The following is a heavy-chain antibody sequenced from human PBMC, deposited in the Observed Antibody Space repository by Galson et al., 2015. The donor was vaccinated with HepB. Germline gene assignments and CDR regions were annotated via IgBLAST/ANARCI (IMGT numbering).Heavy chain of an antibody. CDR1: GYTFTSYG. Sequence: SVKVSCKASGYTFTSYGISWVRQAPGQGLEWMGWISAYNGNTNYAQKLRGRVTMTTDTSTSTAYMELRSLRSDDTAVYYCARKVGSYSSSSRTFDYWGQGTLVTVSS. J-gene: IGHJ4*02. V-gene: IGHV1-18*01. CDR2: ISAYNGNT. CDR3: ARKVGSYSSSSRTFDY. D-gene: IGHD6-6*01.